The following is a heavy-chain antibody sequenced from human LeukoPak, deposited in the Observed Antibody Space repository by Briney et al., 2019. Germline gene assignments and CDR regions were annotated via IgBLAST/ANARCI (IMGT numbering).Heavy chain of an antibody. Sequence: ASVKVSCKASGYTFTSYGISWVRQAPGQGLEWMGWISAYNGNTNYAQKLQGRVTMTTDTSTSTAYMELRSLRSEDTAVYYCAKGTRDYYYYGMDVWGQGTTVTVSS. CDR2: ISAYNGNT. CDR3: AKGTRDYYYYGMDV. V-gene: IGHV1-18*01. CDR1: GYTFTSYG. J-gene: IGHJ6*02.